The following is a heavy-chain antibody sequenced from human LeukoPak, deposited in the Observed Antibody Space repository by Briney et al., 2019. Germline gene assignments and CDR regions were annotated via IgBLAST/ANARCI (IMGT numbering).Heavy chain of an antibody. V-gene: IGHV4-4*02. CDR2: IYHSGST. CDR1: GGSISSSNW. D-gene: IGHD3-10*01. Sequence: SETLSLTCAVSGGSISSSNWWSWVRQPPGKGLEWIGEIYHSGSTNYNPSLKSRVTISVDKSKNQFSLKLSSVTAADTAVYYCARGRRYYGSGSYSGAWFDPWGQGTLVTVSS. CDR3: ARGRRYYGSGSYSGAWFDP. J-gene: IGHJ5*02.